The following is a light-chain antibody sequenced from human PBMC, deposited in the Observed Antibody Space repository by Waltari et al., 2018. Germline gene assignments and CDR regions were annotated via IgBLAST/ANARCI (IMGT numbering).Light chain of an antibody. Sequence: DIQMTPSPSTLSASVRDRVTITCRASQRIGTWLASYQQKPGKAPNLLIYRASSLQSGVPSGFSGSGSGTEFTLTISSLQPDDFATYYCQQYYDYPRTFGQGTKVEVK. V-gene: IGKV1-5*03. CDR3: QQYYDYPRT. J-gene: IGKJ1*01. CDR2: RAS. CDR1: QRIGTW.